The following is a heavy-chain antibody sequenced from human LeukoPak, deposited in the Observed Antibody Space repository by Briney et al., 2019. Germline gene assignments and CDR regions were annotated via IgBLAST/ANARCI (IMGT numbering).Heavy chain of an antibody. CDR2: ISAYNGNT. V-gene: IGHV1-18*01. CDR1: GYTFTSYG. J-gene: IGHJ5*02. Sequence: ASVKVSCKASGYTFTSYGISWVRQAPGQGLEWMGWISAYNGNTNYAQKLQGRVTMTEDTSTDTAYMELSSLRSEDTAVYYCATVVYYGSGSYYSNWFDPWGQGTLVTVSS. D-gene: IGHD3-10*01. CDR3: ATVVYYGSGSYYSNWFDP.